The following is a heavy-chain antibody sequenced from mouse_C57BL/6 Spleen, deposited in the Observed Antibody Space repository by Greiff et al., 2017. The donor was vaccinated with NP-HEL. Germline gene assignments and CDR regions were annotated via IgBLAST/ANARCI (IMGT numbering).Heavy chain of an antibody. CDR1: GYTFTSYT. D-gene: IGHD1-1*01. CDR3: ARSNYGSSYVYWYCDV. J-gene: IGHJ1*03. Sequence: QVQLQQSGAELARPGASVKMSCKASGYTFTSYTMHWVKQRPGQGLEWIGYINPSSGYTKYNQKFKDKATLTADKSSSTAYMQLSSLTSEDSAVYYCARSNYGSSYVYWYCDVWGTGTTVTVSS. V-gene: IGHV1-4*01. CDR2: INPSSGYT.